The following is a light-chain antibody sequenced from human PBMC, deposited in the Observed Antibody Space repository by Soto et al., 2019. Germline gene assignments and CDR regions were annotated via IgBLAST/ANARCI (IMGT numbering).Light chain of an antibody. CDR1: QSVSST. CDR2: DAS. Sequence: EIVMTQSPATLSVSPGERATLSCRASQSVSSTLAWYQQEPGQAPRLLIYDASNRATGIPARFSGSGSGTDFTLTISSLEPEDFAVYYCQQRSNWFLTFGGGTKVDIK. J-gene: IGKJ4*01. CDR3: QQRSNWFLT. V-gene: IGKV3-11*01.